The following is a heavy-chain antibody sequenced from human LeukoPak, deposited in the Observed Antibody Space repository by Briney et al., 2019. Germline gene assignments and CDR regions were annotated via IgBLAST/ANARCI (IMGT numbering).Heavy chain of an antibody. D-gene: IGHD3-10*01. J-gene: IGHJ4*02. CDR3: ARGPSPSGGSGSFSENLSSVSKNEGVY. Sequence: GGSLRLSCAASGFTFSSYSMNWVRQAPGKGLEWVSSISSSSSYIYYADSVKGRFTISRDNAKNSLYLQMNSLRAEDTAVYYCARGPSPSGGSGSFSENLSSVSKNEGVYWGQGTLVTVSS. CDR1: GFTFSSYS. V-gene: IGHV3-21*01. CDR2: ISSSSSYI.